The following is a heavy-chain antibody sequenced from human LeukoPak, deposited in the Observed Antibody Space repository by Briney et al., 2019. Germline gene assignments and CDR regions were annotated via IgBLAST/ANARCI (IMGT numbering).Heavy chain of an antibody. CDR1: GFTFSRDG. J-gene: IGHJ6*02. D-gene: IGHD1-26*01. CDR2: IWYDGSKK. CDR3: ARDQWELPLGADYFYHGMDV. V-gene: IGHV3-33*01. Sequence: GGSLRLSCAASGFTFSRDGMHWVRQAPGKGLEWVAVIWYDGSKKYYADSVKGRFTISRDNSKNTLYLQMNSLRVEDTAIYYCARDQWELPLGADYFYHGMDVWGRGTAVTVSS.